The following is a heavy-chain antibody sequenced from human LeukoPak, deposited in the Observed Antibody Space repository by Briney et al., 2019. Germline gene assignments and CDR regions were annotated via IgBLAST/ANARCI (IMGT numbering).Heavy chain of an antibody. CDR1: GLSFSNAW. Sequence: PGGSLRLSCAASGLSFSNAWMNWVRQAPGKGLEWVSYISSSSSTIYYADSVKGRFTISRDNAKNSLYLQMNSLRAEDTAVYYCARDYLDYWGQGTLVTVSS. V-gene: IGHV3-48*01. CDR3: ARDYLDY. J-gene: IGHJ4*02. D-gene: IGHD3-16*02. CDR2: ISSSSSTI.